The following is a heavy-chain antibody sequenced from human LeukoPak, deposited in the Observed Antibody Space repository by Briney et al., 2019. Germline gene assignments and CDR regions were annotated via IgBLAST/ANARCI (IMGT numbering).Heavy chain of an antibody. CDR1: GGTFSSYA. D-gene: IGHD7-27*01. J-gene: IGHJ4*02. CDR3: ARVPAFSSVTGVPFFDY. V-gene: IGHV1-69*13. CDR2: IIPIFGTA. Sequence: ASVKVSCKASGGTFSSYAISWVRQAPGQGLEWMGGIIPIFGTANYAQKFQGRVTITADESASTAYMELSSLRSEDTAVYYCARVPAFSSVTGVPFFDYWGQGTLVTVSS.